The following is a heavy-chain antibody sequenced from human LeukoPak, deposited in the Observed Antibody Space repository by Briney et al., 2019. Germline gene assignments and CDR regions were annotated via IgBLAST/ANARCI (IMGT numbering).Heavy chain of an antibody. CDR2: IYHSGST. CDR1: TDSTNTYY. J-gene: IGHJ4*02. V-gene: IGHV4-59*01. Sequence: SETLSLTCSVSTDSTNTYYWTWIRQSPGKGLEWIGHIYHSGSTDYNPSLKSQVTISVDMSRKEFSLKLTSVTVADTAMYYCVRLRWELLAPYFDHWGQGSLVIVSS. CDR3: VRLRWELLAPYFDH. D-gene: IGHD1-7*01.